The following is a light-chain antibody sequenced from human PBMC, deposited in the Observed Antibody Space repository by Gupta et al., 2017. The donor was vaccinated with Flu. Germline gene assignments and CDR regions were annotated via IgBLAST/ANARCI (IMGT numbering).Light chain of an antibody. CDR2: SNN. CDR1: SSNIGSNT. J-gene: IGLJ3*02. V-gene: IGLV1-44*01. Sequence: QSMLTQPPSASGTPGQRVTISCSGSSSNIGSNTVNWYQQLPGTAPKLLIYSNNQRPSGVPDRCSGSKSGTSASLAISGLQSEDEADYYCAAWDDSLNGWVFGGGTKLTVL. CDR3: AAWDDSLNGWV.